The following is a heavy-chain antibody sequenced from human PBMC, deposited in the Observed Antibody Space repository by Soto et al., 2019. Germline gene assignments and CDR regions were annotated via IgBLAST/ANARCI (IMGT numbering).Heavy chain of an antibody. CDR2: IYYSGST. CDR1: GGSISSYY. CDR3: ARVTVPAAISSIGWFDP. V-gene: IGHV4-59*01. J-gene: IGHJ5*02. D-gene: IGHD2-2*01. Sequence: QVQLQESGPGLVKPSETLSLTCTVSGGSISSYYWSWIRQPPGKGLEWIGYIYYSGSTNYNPSLKSRVTISVDTSKNQFSLKLSSVTAADTAVYYCARVTVPAAISSIGWFDPWGQGTLVTVSS.